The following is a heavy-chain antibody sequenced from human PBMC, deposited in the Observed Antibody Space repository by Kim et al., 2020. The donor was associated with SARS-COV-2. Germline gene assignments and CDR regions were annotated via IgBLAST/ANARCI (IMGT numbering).Heavy chain of an antibody. CDR2: FSYDLTNK. D-gene: IGHD5-12*01. J-gene: IGHJ4*02. V-gene: IGHV3-30-3*01. CDR1: GFTFSSYA. Sequence: GGSLRLSCAASGFTFSSYAMHWVRQAPGKGREWVAVFSYDLTNKYYADSVKGRFTISRDNSKNTLYLQMDSLRAEDTAVYYCARDGGDGYNAFDSWGQGTLVTVSS. CDR3: ARDGGDGYNAFDS.